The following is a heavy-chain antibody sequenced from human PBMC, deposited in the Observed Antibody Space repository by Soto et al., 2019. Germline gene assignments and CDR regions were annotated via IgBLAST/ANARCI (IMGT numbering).Heavy chain of an antibody. Sequence: SETLSLTCTVSGGSISSADYYWSWIRQSPGKGLEWIGNIHYSGTTNFNASLKSRVAMSVDTSKSQFSLKLNSVTAADTAVYYCARGPSGDKVHYWGQGALVTVSS. V-gene: IGHV4-30-4*01. CDR2: IHYSGTT. CDR3: ARGPSGDKVHY. CDR1: GGSISSADYY. J-gene: IGHJ4*02. D-gene: IGHD7-27*01.